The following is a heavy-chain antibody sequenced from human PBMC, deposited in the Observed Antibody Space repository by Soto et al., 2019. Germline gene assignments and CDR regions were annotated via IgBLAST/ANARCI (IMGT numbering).Heavy chain of an antibody. CDR3: ARSSITPRLFMYPFDY. D-gene: IGHD6-6*01. V-gene: IGHV4-39*01. Sequence: SETLSLTCIVSGGSISSNDFYWSWIRQPPGKGLEWIGNIYYDGNTYYNPSLKSRVTISLDTSKNQFSLRLNSVTAADTAVYYCARSSITPRLFMYPFDYWGQGTLVTVSS. CDR1: GGSISSNDFY. J-gene: IGHJ4*02. CDR2: IYYDGNT.